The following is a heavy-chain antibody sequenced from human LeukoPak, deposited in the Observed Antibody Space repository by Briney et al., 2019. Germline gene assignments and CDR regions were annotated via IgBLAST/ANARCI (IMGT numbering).Heavy chain of an antibody. D-gene: IGHD3-10*01. CDR1: GGTFSSYA. CDR3: ATLGYGSGSYYVENYYYYYYMDV. Sequence: SVKVSCKASGGTFSSYAISWVRQAPGQGLERMGGITPIFGTANYAQKFQGRVTITTDESTSTAYMELSSLRSEDTAVYYCATLGYGSGSYYVENYYYYYYMDVWGKGTTVTVSS. V-gene: IGHV1-69*05. J-gene: IGHJ6*03. CDR2: ITPIFGTA.